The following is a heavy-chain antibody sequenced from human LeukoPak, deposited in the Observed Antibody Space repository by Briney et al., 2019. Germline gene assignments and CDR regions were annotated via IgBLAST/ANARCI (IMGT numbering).Heavy chain of an antibody. CDR1: GFTFSSYA. D-gene: IGHD5-18*01. V-gene: IGHV7-4-1*02. CDR3: VRVGVDGYRYEY. CDR2: INTNTGNP. J-gene: IGHJ4*02. Sequence: PGGSLRLSCAASGFTFSSYAMHWVRQAPGQGLEWMGWINTNTGNPTYAQGFTGRFVFSLDTSVSTAYLQISSLKAEDTAVYYCVRVGVDGYRYEYWGQGTLVTVSS.